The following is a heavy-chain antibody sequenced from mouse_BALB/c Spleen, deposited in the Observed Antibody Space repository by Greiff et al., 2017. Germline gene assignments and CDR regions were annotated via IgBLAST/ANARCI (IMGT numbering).Heavy chain of an antibody. CDR3: ARSDGNYDYAMDY. J-gene: IGHJ4*01. CDR2: ISYSGST. D-gene: IGHD2-1*01. Sequence: EVQLQESGPGLVKPSQSLSLTCTVTGYSITSDYAWNWIRQFPGNKLEWMGYISYSGSTSYNPSLKSRISITRDTSKNQFFLQLNSVTTEDTATYYCARSDGNYDYAMDYWGQGTSVTVSS. CDR1: GYSITSDYA. V-gene: IGHV3-2*02.